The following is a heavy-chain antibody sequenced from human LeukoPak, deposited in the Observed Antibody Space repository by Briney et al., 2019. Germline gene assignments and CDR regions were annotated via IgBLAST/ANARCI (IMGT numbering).Heavy chain of an antibody. CDR2: IIPIVGVV. Sequence: ASVKVSCKAPGGTFSSYAISWVRQAPGQGLEWMGRIIPIVGVVNYAQRFQGRVTITADKFMNTAFMELSNLTSEDTAVYYCARVLYWGQGTLVTVSS. CDR3: ARVLY. CDR1: GGTFSSYA. V-gene: IGHV1-69*04. J-gene: IGHJ4*02.